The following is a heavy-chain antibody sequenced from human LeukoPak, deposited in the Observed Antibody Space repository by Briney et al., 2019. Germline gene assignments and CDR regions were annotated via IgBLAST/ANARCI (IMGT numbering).Heavy chain of an antibody. CDR2: IKQDGGER. J-gene: IGHJ6*02. Sequence: PGGSLRLSCAASGFTFSNYWMSWVRQVPGKGLEWVATIKQDGGERYYVDSVEGRFTISRDNGKNSLYLQMNSLRAEDTAVYYCARDRSFWTYYYYYGMDVWGQGTTVTVSS. D-gene: IGHD3/OR15-3a*01. CDR1: GFTFSNYW. V-gene: IGHV3-7*01. CDR3: ARDRSFWTYYYYYGMDV.